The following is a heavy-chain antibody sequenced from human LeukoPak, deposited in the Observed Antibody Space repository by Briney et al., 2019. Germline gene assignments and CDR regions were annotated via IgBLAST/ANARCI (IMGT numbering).Heavy chain of an antibody. CDR3: ARSKRWYSTDAFDI. CDR1: GFTFSSHW. CDR2: INGDGSNT. V-gene: IGHV3-74*03. Sequence: GGSLRLSCAASGFTFSSHWMHWVRQAPGKGLVWVSRINGDGSNTTYADSVRGRFTISRDNTKNTLYLQMNSLRAEDTAVYHCARSKRWYSTDAFDIWGQGTMVTVSS. D-gene: IGHD2-15*01. J-gene: IGHJ3*02.